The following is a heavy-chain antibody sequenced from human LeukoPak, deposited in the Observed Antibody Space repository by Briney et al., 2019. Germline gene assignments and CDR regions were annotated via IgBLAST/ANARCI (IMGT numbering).Heavy chain of an antibody. CDR1: GFTFSSYD. CDR3: ARGSGQGVNTIDS. V-gene: IGHV3-13*01. D-gene: IGHD3-16*01. Sequence: GGSLILSCAASGFTFSSYDMPSVRQATGKGLEWVSAFHTDGDTYYSDSVKGRFTICRKNAKNSLYLQMNSLRAGDTAVYYCARGSGQGVNTIDSWGQGTLVTVSS. CDR2: FHTDGDT. J-gene: IGHJ4*02.